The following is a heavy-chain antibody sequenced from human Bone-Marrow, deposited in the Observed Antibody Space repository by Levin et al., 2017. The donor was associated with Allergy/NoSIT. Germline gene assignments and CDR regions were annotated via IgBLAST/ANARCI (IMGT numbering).Heavy chain of an antibody. Sequence: GGSLRLSCKGSGYTFITYYIAWVRQMPGKGLEWVGIIYPGDSDTRYSPSFRGQVTISADKSISTAYLQWDNLKASDTATYYCARHYTLDVWGQGTTVTVSS. V-gene: IGHV5-51*01. CDR1: GYTFITYY. CDR2: IYPGDSDT. CDR3: ARHYTLDV. J-gene: IGHJ6*02.